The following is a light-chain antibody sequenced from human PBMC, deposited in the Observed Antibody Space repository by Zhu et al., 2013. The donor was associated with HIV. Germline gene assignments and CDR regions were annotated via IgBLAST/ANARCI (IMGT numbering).Light chain of an antibody. Sequence: DIQMTQSPSTLSASVGDRVAITCRASQEINKWLAWYQQIPGRAPQLLIYDASTLERGVPSRFSGSGSGTEFTLTINSLQPDDFATYYCQQYNTYPLTFGGGTKVDIK. CDR2: DAS. CDR1: QEINKW. V-gene: IGKV1-5*01. CDR3: QQYNTYPLT. J-gene: IGKJ4*01.